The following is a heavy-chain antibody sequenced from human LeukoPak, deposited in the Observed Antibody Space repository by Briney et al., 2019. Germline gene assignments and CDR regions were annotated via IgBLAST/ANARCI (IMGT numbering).Heavy chain of an antibody. V-gene: IGHV3-74*01. D-gene: IGHD2/OR15-2a*01. J-gene: IGHJ4*02. CDR3: VRGRTTNYFDY. CDR1: GFTFSNFW. CDR2: IKTDGSST. Sequence: GGSLRLSCAASGFTFSNFWMHWVRQPPGRGLVWVSLIKTDGSSTSYADSVKGPFTISRDNAKNTLYLQMNSLRAEDTAVYYCVRGRTTNYFDYWGQGILVTVSS.